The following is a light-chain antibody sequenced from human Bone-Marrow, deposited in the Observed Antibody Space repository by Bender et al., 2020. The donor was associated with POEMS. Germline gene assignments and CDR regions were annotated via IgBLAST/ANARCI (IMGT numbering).Light chain of an antibody. CDR3: ATWDDSLNGWV. Sequence: QSVLTPPPSASGTPGQSVTISCSGSSSKFGSYPVNWYQQLPGAAPKLVIFNNSQRPSGVPDRFSGSNSGTSASLAISGLLSDDEADFYCATWDDSLNGWVFGGGTKLTVL. V-gene: IGLV1-44*01. CDR2: NNS. J-gene: IGLJ3*02. CDR1: SSKFGSYP.